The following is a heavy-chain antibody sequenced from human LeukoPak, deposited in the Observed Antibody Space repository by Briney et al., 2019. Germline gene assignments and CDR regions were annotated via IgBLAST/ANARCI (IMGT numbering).Heavy chain of an antibody. CDR2: INHSGST. J-gene: IGHJ6*03. V-gene: IGHV4-34*01. Sequence: GSLRLSCAASGFTFSNAWMSWIRQPSGKGLEWIGEINHSGSTNYNPSLKSRVTISVDTSKNQFSLKLSSVTAADTAVYYCARDVFYYYYYYMDVWGKGTTVTVSS. CDR1: GFTFSNAW. CDR3: ARDVFYYYYYYMDV.